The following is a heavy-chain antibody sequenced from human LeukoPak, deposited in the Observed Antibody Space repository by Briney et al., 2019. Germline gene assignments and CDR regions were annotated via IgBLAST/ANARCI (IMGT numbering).Heavy chain of an antibody. CDR2: IKQDGSEK. CDR1: GFTFSSYS. V-gene: IGHV3-7*01. CDR3: AREGPSVTPYY. J-gene: IGHJ4*02. Sequence: PGGSLRLSCAASGFTFSSYSMNWVRQAPGKGLEWVANIKQDGSEKYYVDSVKGRFTISRDNAKNSLYLQMNSLRAEDTAVYYCAREGPSVTPYYWGQGTLVTVSS. D-gene: IGHD4-17*01.